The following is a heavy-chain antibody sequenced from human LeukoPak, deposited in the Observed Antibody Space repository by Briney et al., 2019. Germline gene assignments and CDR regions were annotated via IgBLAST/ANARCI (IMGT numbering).Heavy chain of an antibody. Sequence: GGSLRLSCAASGFTFSSYWMHWVRQAPGKGLVWVSRINSDGSSTSYADSVKGRFTISRDNAKNTLYLQMNSLRAEDTAVYYCARGPRYYDSSGFHFRFDYWGQGNPGHRLL. CDR3: ARGPRYYDSSGFHFRFDY. CDR2: INSDGSST. CDR1: GFTFSSYW. J-gene: IGHJ4*02. D-gene: IGHD3-22*01. V-gene: IGHV3-74*01.